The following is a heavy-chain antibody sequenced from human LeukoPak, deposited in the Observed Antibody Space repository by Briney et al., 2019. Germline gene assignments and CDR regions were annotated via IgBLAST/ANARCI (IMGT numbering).Heavy chain of an antibody. CDR2: IIPIFGTA. Sequence: ASVKVSCKASGGTFSSYAISWVRQAPGQGLEWMGGIIPIFGTANYAQKFQGGVTITTDESTSTAYMELSSLRSEDTAVYYCARSVGFLEWLSLDYWGQGTLVTVSS. CDR1: GGTFSSYA. J-gene: IGHJ4*02. D-gene: IGHD3-3*02. V-gene: IGHV1-69*05. CDR3: ARSVGFLEWLSLDY.